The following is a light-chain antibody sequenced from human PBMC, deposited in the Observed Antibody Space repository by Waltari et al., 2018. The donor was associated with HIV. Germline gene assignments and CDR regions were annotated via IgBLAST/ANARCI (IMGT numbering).Light chain of an antibody. V-gene: IGKV3-20*01. CDR1: QSVSSSN. Sequence: EIVLTQSPGTLSLSPGERATLSCRASQSVSSSNLAWDQQKPGQPPRLLSYGATSRATGIPDRFSGSGSGTEFTLTISRLEPEDFAVYYCQQYGSSSWTFGQGTKVEIK. CDR3: QQYGSSSWT. J-gene: IGKJ1*01. CDR2: GAT.